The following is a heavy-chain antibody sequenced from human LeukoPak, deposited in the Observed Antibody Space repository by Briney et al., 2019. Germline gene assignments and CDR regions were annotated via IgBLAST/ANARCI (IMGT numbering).Heavy chain of an antibody. V-gene: IGHV1-18*01. Sequence: ASVKVSCKASGYTFSSYGISWVRLAPGQGLEWMGWISAYNGNTDYAQNLRGRLIMTTDTSTSTAYMELRSLRSDDTAVYYCARDSVDGSGTYYNDSPDYWGQGTLVTVSS. J-gene: IGHJ4*02. CDR3: ARDSVDGSGTYYNDSPDY. CDR2: ISAYNGNT. D-gene: IGHD3-10*01. CDR1: GYTFSSYG.